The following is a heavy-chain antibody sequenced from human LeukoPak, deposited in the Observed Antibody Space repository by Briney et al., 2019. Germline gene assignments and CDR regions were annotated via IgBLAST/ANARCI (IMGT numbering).Heavy chain of an antibody. D-gene: IGHD1-26*01. V-gene: IGHV1-18*01. CDR3: ARVVGGSYWASAFDI. Sequence: GASVKVSCKASGYTFTSYGIGWVRQAPGQGLEWMGWISAYNGNTNYAQKLQGRVTMTTDTSTSTAYMELGSLRSDDTAVYYCARVVGGSYWASAFDIWGQGTMVTVSS. CDR2: ISAYNGNT. J-gene: IGHJ3*02. CDR1: GYTFTSYG.